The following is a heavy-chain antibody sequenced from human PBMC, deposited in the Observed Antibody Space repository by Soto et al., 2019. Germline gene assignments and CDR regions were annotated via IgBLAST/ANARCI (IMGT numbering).Heavy chain of an antibody. V-gene: IGHV4-39*01. J-gene: IGHJ6*02. CDR2: IYYSGST. Sequence: PSETLSLTCTVSGGSISSSSYYWGWIRQPPGKGLEWIGSIYYSGSTYYNPSLKSRVTISVDTFKNQFSLKLSSVTAADTAVYYCASPLTVYNYYGMDVWGQGTTVTVSS. CDR1: GGSISSSSYY. D-gene: IGHD4-17*01. CDR3: ASPLTVYNYYGMDV.